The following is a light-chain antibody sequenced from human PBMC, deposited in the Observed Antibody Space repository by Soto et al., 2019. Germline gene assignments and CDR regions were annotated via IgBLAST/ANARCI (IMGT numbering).Light chain of an antibody. CDR3: QQTYRIPLT. Sequence: DIQMTQSPSSLPASVVDRVTVNFLASQSIRGYLNWYQHTPGTAPKLLIFAASRLQTGVPLRFSGSGSGTNFTLTISNLHPEDFATYSCQQTYRIPLTGGGGTKGDI. CDR1: QSIRGY. V-gene: IGKV1-39*01. CDR2: AAS. J-gene: IGKJ4*01.